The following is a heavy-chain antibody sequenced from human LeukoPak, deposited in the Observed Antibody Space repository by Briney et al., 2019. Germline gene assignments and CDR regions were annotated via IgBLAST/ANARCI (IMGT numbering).Heavy chain of an antibody. CDR1: GGSISPYF. D-gene: IGHD3-10*01. CDR2: ISYTGST. Sequence: SETLSLTCTVSGGSISPYFWSWIRQPPGKGLEWIGYISYTGSTNYNPSLKSRVTISVDTSKKQFSLQMTSVTAADTVVYYCARDDYRGVTNFDPWGQGTLVTVSS. V-gene: IGHV4-59*01. CDR3: ARDDYRGVTNFDP. J-gene: IGHJ5*02.